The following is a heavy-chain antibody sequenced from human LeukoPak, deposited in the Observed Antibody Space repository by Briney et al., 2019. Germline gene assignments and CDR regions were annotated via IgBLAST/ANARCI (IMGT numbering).Heavy chain of an antibody. J-gene: IGHJ4*02. V-gene: IGHV4-31*03. CDR2: IYYSGST. CDR1: GGSISSGGYY. CDR3: ARDLSGSGWYD. Sequence: SQTLSLTCTVSGGSISSGGYYWSWLRQHPGKGLEWIGYIYYSGSTYYNPSLKSRVTISVDTSKNQFSLKLSSVTAADTAVYYCARDLSGSGWYDWGQGTLVTVSS. D-gene: IGHD6-19*01.